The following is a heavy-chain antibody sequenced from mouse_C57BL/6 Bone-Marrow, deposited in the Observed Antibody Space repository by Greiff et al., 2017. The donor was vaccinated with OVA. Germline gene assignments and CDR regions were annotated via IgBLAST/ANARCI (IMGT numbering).Heavy chain of an antibody. CDR1: GYTFTSYW. CDR3: AAMITLRYFDV. V-gene: IGHV1-52*01. CDR2: IDPSDSET. D-gene: IGHD2-4*01. Sequence: QVQLQQPGAELVRPGSSVKLSCKASGYTFTSYWMHWVKQRPIQGLEWIGNIDPSDSETHYNQKFKDKATLTVDKSSSTAYMQLSSLTSEYSAVYYCAAMITLRYFDVWGTGTTVTVSS. J-gene: IGHJ1*03.